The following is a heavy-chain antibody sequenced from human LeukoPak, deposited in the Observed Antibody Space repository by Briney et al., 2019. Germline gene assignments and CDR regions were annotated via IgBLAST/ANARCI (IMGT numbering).Heavy chain of an antibody. V-gene: IGHV5-51*01. CDR3: ARQPRYGMDV. J-gene: IGHJ6*02. Sequence: GESLKISCKGSGYTFSTYWIAWVRQMPGKGLEWMGIIYPGDSETRYSPSFQGQVTISADKSISTAYLQWSSLKASDTAMYYCARQPRYGMDVWGQGTTVTVSS. CDR2: IYPGDSET. CDR1: GYTFSTYW.